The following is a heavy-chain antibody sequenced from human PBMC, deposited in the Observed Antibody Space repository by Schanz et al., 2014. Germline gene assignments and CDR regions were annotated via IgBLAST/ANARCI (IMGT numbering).Heavy chain of an antibody. V-gene: IGHV3-23*04. CDR1: GFSLDIFA. CDR2: MNESHSTI. D-gene: IGHD1-26*01. Sequence: EVQLVESGGGLVEPGGSLRLSCATSGFSLDIFAVSWVRQAPGKGLEWVSAMNESHSTIYYADSVRGRFTISRDNSKNTLFLQMNSLRAEDTAVYYCARDHTTESYYSAGPPIDYWGQGTLLTDSS. J-gene: IGHJ4*02. CDR3: ARDHTTESYYSAGPPIDY.